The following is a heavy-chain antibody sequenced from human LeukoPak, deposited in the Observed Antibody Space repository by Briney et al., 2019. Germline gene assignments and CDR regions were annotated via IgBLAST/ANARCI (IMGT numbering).Heavy chain of an antibody. CDR2: IRYDGSNK. CDR3: CSLRSFDY. Sequence: TGGSLRLSCAASGFTFSSYGMHWVRQAPGKGLEWVAFIRYDGSNKYYADSVKGRFTISRDNSKNTLYLQMNSLRAEDTAVYYCCSLRSFDYWGQGTLVTVSS. CDR1: GFTFSSYG. D-gene: IGHD4-17*01. V-gene: IGHV3-30*02. J-gene: IGHJ4*02.